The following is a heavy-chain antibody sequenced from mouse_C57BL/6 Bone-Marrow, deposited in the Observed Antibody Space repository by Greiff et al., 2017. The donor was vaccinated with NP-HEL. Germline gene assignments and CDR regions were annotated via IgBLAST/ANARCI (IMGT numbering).Heavy chain of an antibody. Sequence: EVKVVESGGGLVQPGGSLKLSCAASGFTFSDYYMYWVRQTPEKRLEWVAYISNGGGSTYYPDTVKGRFTISRDNAKNTLYLQMSRLKSEDTAMYYCARHLIPKDYWGQGTSVTVSS. CDR3: ARHLIPKDY. CDR1: GFTFSDYY. CDR2: ISNGGGST. V-gene: IGHV5-12*01. J-gene: IGHJ4*01.